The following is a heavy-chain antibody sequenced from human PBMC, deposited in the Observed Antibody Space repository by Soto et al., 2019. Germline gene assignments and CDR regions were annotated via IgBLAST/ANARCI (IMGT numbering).Heavy chain of an antibody. V-gene: IGHV1-8*01. CDR3: LFGPSSGWYLGGDYCYYGMDV. CDR1: GYTFTSYD. Sequence: XSVKVSYKASGYTFTSYDINWVRQATGQGLEWMGWTNPNSGNPGYAQKFQGRVTMTRNTSIGTAYMELSSLRSEDAAVYYCLFGPSSGWYLGGDYCYYGMDVWGQGPTVTVSS. J-gene: IGHJ6*02. CDR2: TNPNSGNP. D-gene: IGHD6-19*01.